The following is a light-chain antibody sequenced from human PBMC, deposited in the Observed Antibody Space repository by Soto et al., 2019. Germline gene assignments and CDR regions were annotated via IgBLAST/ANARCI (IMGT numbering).Light chain of an antibody. CDR2: DAP. J-gene: IGKJ1*01. CDR1: QGISSY. Sequence: DIQMTQSPSSLSASVGERFTMTCRASQGISSYLNWYQLKPGKAPQLLIYDAPNLQSRVPSRFSGSGSGTDFTLTISSLQPEDFASYYCQQGHTLPWTFGQGTKVEIK. V-gene: IGKV1-39*01. CDR3: QQGHTLPWT.